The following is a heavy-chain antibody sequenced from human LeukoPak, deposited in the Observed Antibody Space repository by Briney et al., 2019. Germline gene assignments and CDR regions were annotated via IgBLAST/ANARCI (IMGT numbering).Heavy chain of an antibody. CDR3: ARGDRRDGYRFDS. CDR2: IDTAGDT. D-gene: IGHD5-24*01. V-gene: IGHV3-13*04. J-gene: IGHJ4*02. CDR1: GFTFSSYD. Sequence: PGGSLRLSCAASGFTFSSYDMHWVRQATGKGLEWVSGIDTAGDTYYPGSVKGRFTISRDNSKNTLYLQMNSLISEDTAVYYCARGDRRDGYRFDSWGQGTLVTVSS.